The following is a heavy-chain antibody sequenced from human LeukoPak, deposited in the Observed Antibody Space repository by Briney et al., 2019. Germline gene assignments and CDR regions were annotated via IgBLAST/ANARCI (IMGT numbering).Heavy chain of an antibody. CDR1: GGSISRYY. CDR2: IYYSGST. Sequence: SETLSLTCTVSGGSISRYYGSWIRQPPGKGLEWIGYIYYSGSTNYNPSLKSRVSISVDTSKNQFSLKLSSVTAADTAIYYCARAPSLRGTTTCGLDYWGQGTLVTVSS. V-gene: IGHV4-59*01. J-gene: IGHJ4*02. CDR3: ARAPSLRGTTTCGLDY. D-gene: IGHD1-26*01.